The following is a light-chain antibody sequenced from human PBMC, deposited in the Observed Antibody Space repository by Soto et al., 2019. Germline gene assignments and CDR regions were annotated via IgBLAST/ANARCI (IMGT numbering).Light chain of an antibody. CDR3: QQYNNWPLT. CDR2: GAS. V-gene: IGKV3-15*01. J-gene: IGKJ4*01. CDR1: QSVSSN. Sequence: EIVMTQSPATLSVSPGERATLSCRASQSVSSNLAWYQQKPGQAPRLLIYGASTRATGIPARFSGSGSGTEFTLTISSLQSEDFADYYCQQYNNWPLTVGGGTKVEIK.